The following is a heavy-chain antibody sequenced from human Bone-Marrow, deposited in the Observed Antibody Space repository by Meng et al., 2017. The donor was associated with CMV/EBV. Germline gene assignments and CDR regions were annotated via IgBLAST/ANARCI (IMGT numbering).Heavy chain of an antibody. CDR1: GYTFTRYD. J-gene: IGHJ5*02. Sequence: ASVKVSCKASGYTFTRYDIIWVRQATGQGLEWMGRIDPNSGNTGYAQKFQGRVTMTRNTSKSTAYMELNSLRSEDTAVYYCARADRSFDFWSGYPRFDPWGQGTLVTVSS. D-gene: IGHD3-3*01. CDR2: IDPNSGNT. CDR3: ARADRSFDFWSGYPRFDP. V-gene: IGHV1-8*01.